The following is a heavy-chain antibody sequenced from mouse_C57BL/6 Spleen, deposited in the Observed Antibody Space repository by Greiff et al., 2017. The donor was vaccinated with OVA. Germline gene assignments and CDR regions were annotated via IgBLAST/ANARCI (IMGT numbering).Heavy chain of an antibody. J-gene: IGHJ3*01. CDR2: IYPRSGNT. V-gene: IGHV1-81*01. CDR1: GYTFTSYG. D-gene: IGHD1-1*01. CDR3: APTVVDWFAY. Sequence: VKLQESGAELARPGASVKLSCKASGYTFTSYGISWVKQRTGQGLEWIGEIYPRSGNTYYNEKFKGKATLTADKSSSTAYMELRSLTSEDSAVYFCAPTVVDWFAYWGQGTLVTVSA.